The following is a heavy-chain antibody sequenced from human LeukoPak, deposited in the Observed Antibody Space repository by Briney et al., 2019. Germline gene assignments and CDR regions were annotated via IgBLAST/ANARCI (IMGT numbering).Heavy chain of an antibody. Sequence: SVTVSFKAPGGTFINYAISWVRQAPGQGLEWMGRIIPRLGIANYVQKFQGRVTITGDKSTSTAYMELSSLRSEDTAVYYCERVALWFRESYCRDVWGQGTRVSVSS. D-gene: IGHD3-10*01. CDR1: GGTFINYA. CDR2: IIPRLGIA. CDR3: ERVALWFRESYCRDV. J-gene: IGHJ6*02. V-gene: IGHV1-69*04.